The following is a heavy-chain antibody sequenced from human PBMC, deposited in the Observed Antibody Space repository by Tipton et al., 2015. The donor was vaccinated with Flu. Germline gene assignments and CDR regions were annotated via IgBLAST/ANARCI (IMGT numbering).Heavy chain of an antibody. J-gene: IGHJ3*02. Sequence: SLRLSCAASGFTFNDYGMSWVRQVPGKGLEWVSDINWNGDSTGYADSVKGRFTISRDNAKNSLYLQMNSLRAEDTAFYHCARVDGLWSSTSCYGGFDIWGQGAMVTVSS. CDR1: GFTFNDYG. CDR3: ARVDGLWSSTSCYGGFDI. CDR2: INWNGDST. V-gene: IGHV3-20*01. D-gene: IGHD2-2*01.